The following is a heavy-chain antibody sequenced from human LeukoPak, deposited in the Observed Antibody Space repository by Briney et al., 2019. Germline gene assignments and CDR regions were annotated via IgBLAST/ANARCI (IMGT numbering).Heavy chain of an antibody. Sequence: ASVKVSCKASGYTFTGYYMHWVRQAPGQGLKWMGWINPNSGGTNYAQKFQGRVTMTRDTSISTAYMELSRLRPDDTAVYYCARDKAPSGWHKRWWFDPWGQGTLVTVSS. V-gene: IGHV1-2*02. CDR1: GYTFTGYY. CDR3: ARDKAPSGWHKRWWFDP. J-gene: IGHJ5*02. D-gene: IGHD6-19*01. CDR2: INPNSGGT.